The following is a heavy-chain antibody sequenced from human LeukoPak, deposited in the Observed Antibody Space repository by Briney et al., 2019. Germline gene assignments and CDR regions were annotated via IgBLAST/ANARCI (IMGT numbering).Heavy chain of an antibody. V-gene: IGHV3-7*01. D-gene: IGHD3-3*01. J-gene: IGHJ4*02. CDR2: IKQDGSEK. Sequence: GGSLRLSCAASGFTFSSYWMSWVRQAPGKGLEWVANIKQDGSEKYYVDSVKGRFTISRDNSKNTLYLQMNSLRAEDTAVYYCARDPPYYDFWSGYHQDYWGQGTLVTVSS. CDR3: ARDPPYYDFWSGYHQDY. CDR1: GFTFSSYW.